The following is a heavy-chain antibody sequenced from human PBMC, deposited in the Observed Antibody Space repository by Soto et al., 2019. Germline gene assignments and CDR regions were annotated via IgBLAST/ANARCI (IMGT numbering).Heavy chain of an antibody. Sequence: QVQLVESGGGVVQPGRSLRLSCAASGFTFSSYAMHWVRQAPGKGLEWVAVISYDGSNKYYADSVKGQFTISRDNSKNTLYLKLNCLRAEDTAVYYCARDKRDLRFLEWSYYFDYWGQGTLVTVSS. CDR1: GFTFSSYA. J-gene: IGHJ4*02. V-gene: IGHV3-30-3*01. CDR3: ARDKRDLRFLEWSYYFDY. D-gene: IGHD3-3*01. CDR2: ISYDGSNK.